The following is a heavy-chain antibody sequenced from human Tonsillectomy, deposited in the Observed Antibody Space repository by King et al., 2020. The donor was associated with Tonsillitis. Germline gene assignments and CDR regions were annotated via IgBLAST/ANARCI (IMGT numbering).Heavy chain of an antibody. D-gene: IGHD6-13*01. Sequence: VQLVESGGGLVQPGGSLRLSCAASGFTFSSFAMNWVRQAPGKGLEWVSAISGSGDSTYFADSVKGRFTISRDDSKNTLYLVMNSLRAEDTAVYYCATGFSGVYLAFDVWGQGTMVTVSS. CDR2: ISGSGDST. V-gene: IGHV3-23*04. J-gene: IGHJ3*01. CDR1: GFTFSSFA. CDR3: ATGFSGVYLAFDV.